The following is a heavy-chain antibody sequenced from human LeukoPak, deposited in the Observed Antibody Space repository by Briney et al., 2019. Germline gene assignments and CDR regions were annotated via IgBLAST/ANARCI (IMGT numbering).Heavy chain of an antibody. Sequence: AASVKVSCKASGYTFTGYYMHWVRQAPGQGLEWMGWINPNSGGTNYAQKFQGRVTITADKSTSTAYMELSSLRSEDTAVYYCARVDIVGATRAFDIWGQGTMVTVSS. CDR3: ARVDIVGATRAFDI. CDR2: INPNSGGT. CDR1: GYTFTGYY. J-gene: IGHJ3*02. D-gene: IGHD1-26*01. V-gene: IGHV1-2*02.